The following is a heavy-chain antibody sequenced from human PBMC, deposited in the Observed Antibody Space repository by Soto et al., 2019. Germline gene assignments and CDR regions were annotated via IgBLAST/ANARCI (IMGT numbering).Heavy chain of an antibody. CDR3: AHRAIMTIFGLIIDNGIWFDP. J-gene: IGHJ5*02. D-gene: IGHD3-3*01. V-gene: IGHV2-5*02. CDR2: IYWDGDK. Sequence: QINLIESGPTLVKPTQTLTLTCTFSGFSLSTSGAAVGWVRQPPGRALEWLALIYWDGDKRYNASLGNRLNITKHTSMHQVVLTLTNVDPADTSTYYCAHRAIMTIFGLIIDNGIWFDPCGQGTRVIVSS. CDR1: GFSLSTSGAA.